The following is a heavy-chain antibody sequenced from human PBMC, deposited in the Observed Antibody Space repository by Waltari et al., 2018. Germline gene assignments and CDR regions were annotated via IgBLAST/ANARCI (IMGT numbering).Heavy chain of an antibody. V-gene: IGHV4-61*02. CDR3: ARDRVWFGELSNYYYYMDV. J-gene: IGHJ6*03. Sequence: QVQLQESGPGLVKPSQTLSLTCTVSGGSISSGSYYWSWIRQPAGKGLEWIGRIYTSGSTNYNPSLKSRVTISVDTSKNQFSRKLSSVTAADTAVYYCARDRVWFGELSNYYYYMDVWGKGTTVTVSS. CDR2: IYTSGST. CDR1: GGSISSGSYY. D-gene: IGHD3-10*01.